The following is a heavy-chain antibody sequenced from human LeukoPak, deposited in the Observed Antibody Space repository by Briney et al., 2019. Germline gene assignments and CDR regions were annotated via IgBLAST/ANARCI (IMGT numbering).Heavy chain of an antibody. CDR3: ARVVGTGYSYGVDAFDI. V-gene: IGHV4-59*12. CDR1: GGSISSYY. J-gene: IGHJ3*02. CDR2: IYYSGST. D-gene: IGHD5-18*01. Sequence: SETLSLTCTVSGGSISSYYWSWIRQPPGKGLEWIGYIYYSGSTNYNPSLKSRVTMSVDTSKNQFSLKLSSVTAADTAVYYCARVVGTGYSYGVDAFDIWGQGTMVTVSS.